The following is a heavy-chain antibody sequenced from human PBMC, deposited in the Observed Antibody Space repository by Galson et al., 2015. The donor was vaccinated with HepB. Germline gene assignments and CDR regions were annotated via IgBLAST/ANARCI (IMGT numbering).Heavy chain of an antibody. CDR3: ARASSGTDDIGYAFDL. J-gene: IGHJ3*01. CDR2: ISYSGSA. Sequence: SETLSLTCTVSGGSITNTNSYWAWLRQPPGNGLAWIGHISYSGSAHYNPSLKSRVTISADTSKNQFSLRLSSVTAADTAVYFCARASSGTDDIGYAFDLWGQGTMVTVSS. V-gene: IGHV4-39*01. CDR1: GGSITNTNSY. D-gene: IGHD3-22*01.